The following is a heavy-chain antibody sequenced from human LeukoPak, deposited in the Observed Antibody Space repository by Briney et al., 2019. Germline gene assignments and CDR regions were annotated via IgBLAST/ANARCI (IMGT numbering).Heavy chain of an antibody. CDR3: AREPEVEVVAAIDY. CDR2: IWYDGSNK. V-gene: IGHV3-33*01. D-gene: IGHD2-15*01. J-gene: IGHJ4*02. CDR1: GFTFTDYA. Sequence: GSLRLSCSISGFTFTDYAVHWVRQAPGKGLEWVAVIWYDGSNKYYADSVKGRFTISRDNSKNTLYLQMNSLRAEDTAVYYCAREPEVEVVAAIDYWGQGTLVTVSS.